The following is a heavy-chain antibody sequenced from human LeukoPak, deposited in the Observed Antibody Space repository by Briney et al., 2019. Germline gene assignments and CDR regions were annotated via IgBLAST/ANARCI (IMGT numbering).Heavy chain of an antibody. V-gene: IGHV4-61*05. Sequence: SETLSLTCTVSGGSISSSSYYWGWIRQPPGKGLEWIGYIYYSGSTNYNPSLKSRVTISVDTSKNQFSLKLSSVTAADTAVYYCARGKASGYSYGYYYYYYMDVWGKGTTVTVSS. D-gene: IGHD5-18*01. CDR1: GGSISSSSYY. CDR3: ARGKASGYSYGYYYYYYMDV. CDR2: IYYSGST. J-gene: IGHJ6*03.